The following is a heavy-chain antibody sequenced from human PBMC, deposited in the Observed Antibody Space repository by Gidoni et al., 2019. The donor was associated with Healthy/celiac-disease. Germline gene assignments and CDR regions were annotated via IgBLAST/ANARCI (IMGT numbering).Heavy chain of an antibody. J-gene: IGHJ4*02. CDR2: INHSGIT. V-gene: IGHV4-34*01. Sequence: QVQLQQWGAGLLKPSETLSLTCAVYGGSFSGYYWSWIRQPPGKGLEWIGEINHSGITNYNPSLKSRVTISVDTSKTQFSLKLSSVTAADTAVYYCARGRRDGYNFRGWKINYFDYWGQGTLVTVSS. CDR1: GGSFSGYY. D-gene: IGHD3-10*02. CDR3: ARGRRDGYNFRGWKINYFDY.